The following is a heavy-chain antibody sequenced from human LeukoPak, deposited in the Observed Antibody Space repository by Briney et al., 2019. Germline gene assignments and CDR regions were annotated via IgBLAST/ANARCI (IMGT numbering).Heavy chain of an antibody. CDR1: GYTFTGYY. D-gene: IGHD2-2*01. Sequence: ASVKVSCKASGYTFTGYYMHWVRRAPGQGLEWMGWINPNSGGTNYAQKFQGRVTMTRDTSISTAYMELSRLRSDDTAVYYCARISTSHCRYFDYWGQGTLVTVSS. V-gene: IGHV1-2*02. J-gene: IGHJ4*02. CDR2: INPNSGGT. CDR3: ARISTSHCRYFDY.